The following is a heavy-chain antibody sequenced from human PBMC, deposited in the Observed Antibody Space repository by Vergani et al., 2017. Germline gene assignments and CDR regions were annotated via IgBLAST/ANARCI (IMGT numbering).Heavy chain of an antibody. CDR1: GDSMNTYY. Sequence: QVQLQESGPGLVKPSETLSLTCSVSGDSMNTYYWTWIRQPPGKGLEWIGYIYDSGDTKYNPSLKSRVTMSLDTSKNLFSLNLYSVTAADTAVYFCARGAWWWLRQIDSWGQGTLVTVSS. D-gene: IGHD2-15*01. V-gene: IGHV4-59*01. J-gene: IGHJ4*02. CDR2: IYDSGDT. CDR3: ARGAWWWLRQIDS.